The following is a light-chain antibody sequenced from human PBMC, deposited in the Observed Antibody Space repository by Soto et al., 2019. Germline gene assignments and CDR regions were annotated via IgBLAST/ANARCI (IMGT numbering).Light chain of an antibody. V-gene: IGLV2-23*02. J-gene: IGLJ1*01. CDR3: FIQALGSIFEV. Sequence: QSALTQPASVSASPGQSITISCTGTSSDVGSYNLVSWYQQHPGKAPKLMIYEVNKRPSGLSYRFSGSKSGSTASLTISGLQAEDEFIFYFFIQALGSIFEVFETGTKV. CDR2: EVN. CDR1: SSDVGSYNL.